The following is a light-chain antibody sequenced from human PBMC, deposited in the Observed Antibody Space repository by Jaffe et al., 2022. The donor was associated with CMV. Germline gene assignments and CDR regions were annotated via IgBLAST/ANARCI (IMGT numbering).Light chain of an antibody. CDR2: INN. J-gene: IGLJ3*02. V-gene: IGLV1-44*01. CDR1: RANIGSNS. Sequence: QSVVTQPPSASGTPGQRVTISCSGTRANIGSNSVHWYQHLPGATPKLLIYINNQRPSGVPDRFSGSKSGTSASLAISGLQSEDEADYYCAAWDDSLNNWVFGGGTKLAVL. CDR3: AAWDDSLNNWV.